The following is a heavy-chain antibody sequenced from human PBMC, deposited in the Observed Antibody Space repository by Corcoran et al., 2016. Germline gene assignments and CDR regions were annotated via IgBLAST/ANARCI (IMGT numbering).Heavy chain of an antibody. CDR1: GYTFTTYA. J-gene: IGHJ6*02. V-gene: IGHV1-3*01. D-gene: IGHD2-21*02. Sequence: QVQLVQSGAEVKKPGASVKVSCKASGYTFTTYAMHWVRQAPGQRLEWMGWINAGNGNTEYSQKFQGRVIITRDTSASTVYMELSSLRAEDTAVDYCARQVTDPFNYYGMDVWGQGTTVTVSS. CDR2: INAGNGNT. CDR3: ARQVTDPFNYYGMDV.